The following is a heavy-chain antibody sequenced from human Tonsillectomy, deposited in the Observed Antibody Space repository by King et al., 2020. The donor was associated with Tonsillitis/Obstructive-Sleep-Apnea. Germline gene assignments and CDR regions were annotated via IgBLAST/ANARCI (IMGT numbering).Heavy chain of an antibody. Sequence: VQLVESGGGLVQPGGSLRLSCAASGFTFSSYAMSWVRQAPGKGLEWVSAISGSGDNTYYADSVKGRFTISRDNSKNTLYLQMNSLRAEDTAIYYCAKDLVRFRELLHVYFDYWGQGTLVTVSS. V-gene: IGHV3-23*04. D-gene: IGHD3-10*01. CDR1: GFTFSSYA. J-gene: IGHJ4*02. CDR2: ISGSGDNT. CDR3: AKDLVRFRELLHVYFDY.